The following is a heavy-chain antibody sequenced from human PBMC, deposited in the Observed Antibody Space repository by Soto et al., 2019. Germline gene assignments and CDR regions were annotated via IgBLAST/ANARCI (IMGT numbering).Heavy chain of an antibody. CDR3: AKDWVRWGSVWAYYFDS. J-gene: IGHJ4*02. CDR2: IGVAGNT. CDR1: GFTFSNYD. V-gene: IGHV3-13*04. D-gene: IGHD7-27*01. Sequence: GGSLRLSCVASGFTFSNYDMYWVRQASGKGLECVSAIGVAGNTYYPDSVKGRFTISRENAKNSIYLQMNRLRAEDTAVYYCAKDWVRWGSVWAYYFDSWGEGTLVTVSS.